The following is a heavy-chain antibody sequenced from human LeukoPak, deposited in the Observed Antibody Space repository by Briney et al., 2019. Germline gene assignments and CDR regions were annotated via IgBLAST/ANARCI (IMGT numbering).Heavy chain of an antibody. J-gene: IGHJ4*02. Sequence: SETLSLTCTVSLDSTTSNFWSWVRQPPGKGLEWIGEIHRSGSPNYNPSLQSRVTISIDRSRNQIALELSSVTAADTAVYYCARGEEGAYDSSGTFDYWGQGTLVTVSS. V-gene: IGHV4-4*02. CDR3: ARGEEGAYDSSGTFDY. CDR2: IHRSGSP. D-gene: IGHD3-22*01. CDR1: LDSTTSNF.